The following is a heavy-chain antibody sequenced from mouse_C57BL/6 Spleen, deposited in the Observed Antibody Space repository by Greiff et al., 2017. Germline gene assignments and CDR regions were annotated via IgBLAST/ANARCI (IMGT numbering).Heavy chain of an antibody. J-gene: IGHJ2*01. V-gene: IGHV1-69*01. CDR1: GYTFTSYW. CDR3: ARGTGYVGY. CDR2: IDPSDSYT. Sequence: QVQLQQPGAELVMPGASVKLSCKASGYTFTSYWMHWVKQRPGQGLEWIGEIDPSDSYTNYNQKFKGKSTLTVDKSSTTAYLQLSSLTSEDSAVYYCARGTGYVGYWGQGTTLTVAS. D-gene: IGHD3-3*01.